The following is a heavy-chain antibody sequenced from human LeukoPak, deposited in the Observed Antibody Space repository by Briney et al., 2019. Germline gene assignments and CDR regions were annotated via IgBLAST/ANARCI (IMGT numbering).Heavy chain of an antibody. CDR3: AGNLGSYSFDY. Sequence: GGSLRLSCAASGFTFSNYAMTWVRQAPGKGLEWVSSISSSSSYIYYADSVKGRFTISRDNAKNSLYLQMNSLRAEDTAVYYCAGNLGSYSFDYWGQGTLVTVSS. CDR1: GFTFSNYA. CDR2: ISSSSSYI. J-gene: IGHJ4*02. D-gene: IGHD1-26*01. V-gene: IGHV3-21*01.